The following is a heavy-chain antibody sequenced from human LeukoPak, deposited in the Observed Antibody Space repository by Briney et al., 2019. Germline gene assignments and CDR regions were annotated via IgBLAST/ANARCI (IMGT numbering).Heavy chain of an antibody. CDR3: ARGQGLLWFGELGDFDY. CDR2: MNPNSGNT. Sequence: ASVKVSCKASGYTFTSYDINWVRQATGQGLEWMGWMNPNSGNTGYAQKFQGRVTMTRSTSISTAYMELSSLRSEDTAVYYCARGQGLLWFGELGDFDYWGQGTLVTVSS. J-gene: IGHJ4*02. CDR1: GYTFTSYD. D-gene: IGHD3-10*01. V-gene: IGHV1-8*01.